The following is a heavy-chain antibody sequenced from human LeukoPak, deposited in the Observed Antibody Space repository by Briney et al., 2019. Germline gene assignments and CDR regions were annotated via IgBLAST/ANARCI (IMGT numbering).Heavy chain of an antibody. CDR1: GFTFGSYW. CDR3: ARGVPAASLVDY. V-gene: IGHV3-74*01. J-gene: IGHJ4*02. CDR2: INSDGSST. Sequence: GGSLRLSCAASGFTFGSYWMHWVRQAPGKGLVWVSRINSDGSSTSYADSVKGRFTISRDNAKNTLYLQMNSLRAEDTAVYYCARGVPAASLVDYWGQGTLVTVSS. D-gene: IGHD2-2*01.